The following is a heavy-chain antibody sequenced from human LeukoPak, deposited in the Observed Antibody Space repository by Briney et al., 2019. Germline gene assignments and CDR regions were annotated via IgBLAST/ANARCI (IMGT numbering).Heavy chain of an antibody. CDR3: AKDITSYYDSSGYYDY. CDR1: GLIFSTYW. J-gene: IGHJ4*02. CDR2: IKQDGSEK. V-gene: IGHV3-7*03. Sequence: GGSLRLSCAASGLIFSTYWMTWVRQAPGKGLEWVANIKQDGSEKYYVDSVKGRFTISRDNAKNSLYLQMNSLRAEDTALYYCAKDITSYYDSSGYYDYWGQGTLVTVSS. D-gene: IGHD3-22*01.